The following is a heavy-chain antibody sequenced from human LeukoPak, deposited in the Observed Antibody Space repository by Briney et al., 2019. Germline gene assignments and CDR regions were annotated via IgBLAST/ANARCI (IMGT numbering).Heavy chain of an antibody. J-gene: IGHJ4*02. CDR2: FYIGGNT. D-gene: IGHD4-17*01. Sequence: GGSLRPSCEASGFTFSAYAMTWVRQAPGKGLEWVSVFYIGGNTYYADSVKGRFTISRDNSKNTLYLQMNSLRAEDTAVYYCARGTVTAPDYWGQGTLVTVSS. V-gene: IGHV3-53*01. CDR1: GFTFSAYA. CDR3: ARGTVTAPDY.